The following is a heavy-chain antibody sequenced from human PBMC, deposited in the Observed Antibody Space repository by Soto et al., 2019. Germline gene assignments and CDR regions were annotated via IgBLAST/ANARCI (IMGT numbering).Heavy chain of an antibody. CDR3: ARDPGNGSTWYFDK. D-gene: IGHD2-15*01. Sequence: PSETLSLTCTVSGGSISGYDWGWLRQPPGKGLEWIGYTYFSGSPNYNPSLKSRVTISVDTSKNEFSLKLTSMTAADTAVYHCARDPGNGSTWYFDKWGQGTLVTAPQ. V-gene: IGHV4-59*01. CDR2: TYFSGSP. J-gene: IGHJ4*02. CDR1: GGSISGYD.